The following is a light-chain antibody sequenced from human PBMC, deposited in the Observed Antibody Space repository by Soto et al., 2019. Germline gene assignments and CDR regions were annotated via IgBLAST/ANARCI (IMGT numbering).Light chain of an antibody. CDR3: QQYGTSLT. Sequence: EIVLTQSPATLSLSPGERATLSCGASQAVGRNLLAWYQKKPGLPPRLLIYDVSNRATGIADMFSGSGAGTDFTPTISILAPGDVAEYYCQQYGTSLTFGGGTKVEIK. V-gene: IGKV3D-20*01. CDR2: DVS. J-gene: IGKJ4*01. CDR1: QAVGRNL.